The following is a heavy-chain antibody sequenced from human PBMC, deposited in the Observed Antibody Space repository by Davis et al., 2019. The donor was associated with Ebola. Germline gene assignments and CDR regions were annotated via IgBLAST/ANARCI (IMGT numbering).Heavy chain of an antibody. D-gene: IGHD3-3*01. J-gene: IGHJ4*02. CDR3: ARGPASYDFWSGYMNY. Sequence: GESLKISCAASGFTFSSYAMHWVRQAPGKGLEWVANIKQDGSEKYHADSVKGRFTISRDNAKNSLYLQMNSLRAEDTAVYYCARGPASYDFWSGYMNYWGQGTLVTVSS. V-gene: IGHV3-7*01. CDR1: GFTFSSYA. CDR2: IKQDGSEK.